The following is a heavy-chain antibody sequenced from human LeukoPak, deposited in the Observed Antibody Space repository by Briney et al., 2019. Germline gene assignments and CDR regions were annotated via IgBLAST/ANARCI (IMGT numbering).Heavy chain of an antibody. D-gene: IGHD2-8*01. Sequence: PSETLSLICTVSGDSISNNHWSGIRESPGKGLEWIGNVFYRGNTNYNPSLKSRVTISVDTSKNQFSLKLNSVTAADTAVYYCARGVYAGSGYWGQGALVTVSS. CDR1: GDSISNNH. V-gene: IGHV4-59*01. CDR3: ARGVYAGSGY. CDR2: VFYRGNT. J-gene: IGHJ4*02.